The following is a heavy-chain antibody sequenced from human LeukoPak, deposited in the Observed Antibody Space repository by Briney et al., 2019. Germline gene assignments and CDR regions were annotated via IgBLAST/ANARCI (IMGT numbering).Heavy chain of an antibody. CDR2: ISSSSSYI. V-gene: IGHV3-21*01. CDR1: GFTFSSYA. J-gene: IGHJ4*02. CDR3: ARGGACSSTSCYGGYYYDSSGYYRLDY. Sequence: PGGSLRLSCAASGFTFSSYAMSWVRQAPGKGLEWVSSISSSSSYIYYADSVKGRFTISRDNAKNSLYLQMNSLRAEDTAVYYCARGGACSSTSCYGGYYYDSSGYYRLDYWGQGTLVTVSS. D-gene: IGHD3-22*01.